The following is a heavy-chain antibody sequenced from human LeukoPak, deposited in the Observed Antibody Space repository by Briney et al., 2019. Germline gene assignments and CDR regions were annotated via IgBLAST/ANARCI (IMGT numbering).Heavy chain of an antibody. Sequence: SVKVSCKASGGTFSSYAISWVRQAPGQGLEWMGRIISIFGTANYAQKFQGRVTMTRDTSTSTVYMELSSLRSEDTAVYYCAKSSPHGSGSYYNAYNWFDPWGQGTLVTVSS. CDR2: IISIFGTA. J-gene: IGHJ5*02. CDR1: GGTFSSYA. V-gene: IGHV1-69*05. CDR3: AKSSPHGSGSYYNAYNWFDP. D-gene: IGHD3-10*01.